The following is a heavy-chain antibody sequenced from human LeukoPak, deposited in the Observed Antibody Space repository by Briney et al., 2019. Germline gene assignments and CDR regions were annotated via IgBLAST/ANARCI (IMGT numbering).Heavy chain of an antibody. J-gene: IGHJ6*02. D-gene: IGHD2-15*01. CDR1: GGSISSGGYY. CDR2: IYYSGST. Sequence: PSQTLSLTCTVSGGSISSGGYYWSWIRQHPGKGLEWIGYIYYSGSTYYNPSLKSRVTISVDTSKNQFSLKLSSVTAADTAVYYCARDPVAANKNDYYYDGMDVWGQGTTVTVSS. V-gene: IGHV4-31*03. CDR3: ARDPVAANKNDYYYDGMDV.